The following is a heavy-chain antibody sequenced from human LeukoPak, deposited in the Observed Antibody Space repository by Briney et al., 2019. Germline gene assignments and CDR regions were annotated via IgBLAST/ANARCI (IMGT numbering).Heavy chain of an antibody. CDR3: AREKGSRIWFGEFDAFDI. J-gene: IGHJ3*02. CDR1: GGSISSYY. CDR2: IYYSGST. Sequence: PSETLSLTCTVSGGSISSYYWSWIRQPPGKGLEWIGYIYYSGSTNYNPSLKSRVTISVETSKNQFSLKLSSVTAADTAVYYCAREKGSRIWFGEFDAFDIWGQGTMVTVSS. V-gene: IGHV4-59*01. D-gene: IGHD3-10*01.